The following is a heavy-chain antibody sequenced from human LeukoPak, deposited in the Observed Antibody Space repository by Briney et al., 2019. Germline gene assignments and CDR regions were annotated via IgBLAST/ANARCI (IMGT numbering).Heavy chain of an antibody. CDR1: GFTFNNYA. J-gene: IGHJ5*02. CDR2: IKSDGSST. CDR3: ARDGSSWSNWLDP. D-gene: IGHD6-13*01. Sequence: PGGSLRLSCAASGFTFNNYAMSWVRQAPGKGLVWVSRIKSDGSSTSYADSVKGRFTISRDNVKNTLYLQMNSLRAEDTAVYYCARDGSSWSNWLDPWGQGTLVTVSS. V-gene: IGHV3-74*01.